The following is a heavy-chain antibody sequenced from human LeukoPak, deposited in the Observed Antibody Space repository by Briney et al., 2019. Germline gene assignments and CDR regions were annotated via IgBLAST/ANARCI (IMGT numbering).Heavy chain of an antibody. V-gene: IGHV3-30*18. D-gene: IGHD1-26*01. CDR3: AKDYGGSYSSSFDY. CDR2: ISYDGSNK. CDR1: GFTFSSYG. Sequence: GRSLRLSCAASGFTFSSYGMHWVRQAPDKGLEGVAVISYDGSNKYYADSVKGRFTISRDNSKNTLYLQMNSLRAEDTAVYYCAKDYGGSYSSSFDYWGQGTLVTVSS. J-gene: IGHJ4*02.